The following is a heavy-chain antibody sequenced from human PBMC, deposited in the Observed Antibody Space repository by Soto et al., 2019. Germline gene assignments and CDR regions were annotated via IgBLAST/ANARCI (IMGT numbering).Heavy chain of an antibody. CDR2: IYYSGST. CDR3: ARGVITFGGRGYWFDP. D-gene: IGHD3-16*01. CDR1: GGSISSYY. J-gene: IGHJ5*02. V-gene: IGHV4-59*01. Sequence: QVQLQESGPGLVKPSETLSLTCTVSGGSISSYYWSWIRQPPGKGLEWIGYIYYSGSTNYNPSLKSRVTISVDTSKNQFSLKLSSVTAADTAVYYCARGVITFGGRGYWFDPWGQGTLVTVSS.